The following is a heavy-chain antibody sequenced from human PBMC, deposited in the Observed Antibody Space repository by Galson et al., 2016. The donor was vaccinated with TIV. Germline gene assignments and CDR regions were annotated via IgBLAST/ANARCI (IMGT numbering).Heavy chain of an antibody. CDR3: ARALDTSTNTAYFYYYRLDV. Sequence: KASGGTFSSYAISWVRQAPGQGLEWMGGIIPIFGMTNYAQKFQGRVTITADESTSTIYMELSNLRSADTADYFCARALDTSTNTAYFYYYRLDVWGQGTTVTVSS. V-gene: IGHV1-69*01. D-gene: IGHD5-18*01. CDR2: IIPIFGMT. CDR1: GGTFSSYA. J-gene: IGHJ6*02.